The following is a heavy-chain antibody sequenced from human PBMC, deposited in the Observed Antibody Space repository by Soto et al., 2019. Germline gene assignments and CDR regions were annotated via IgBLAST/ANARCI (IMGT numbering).Heavy chain of an antibody. J-gene: IGHJ4*02. CDR1: GGTFSNYA. V-gene: IGHV1-69*06. CDR3: ARGVGDWNDVGYFDY. D-gene: IGHD1-1*01. Sequence: SVKVSCKASGGTFSNYAISWVRQAPGQGLEWMGGIIPIFGTANYAQKFQGRVTITADKSTSTAYMELSSLRSEDTAVYYCARGVGDWNDVGYFDYWGQGTLVTASS. CDR2: IIPIFGTA.